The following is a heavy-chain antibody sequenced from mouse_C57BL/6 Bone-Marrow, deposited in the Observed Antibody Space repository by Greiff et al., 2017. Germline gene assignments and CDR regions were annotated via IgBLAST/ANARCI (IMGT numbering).Heavy chain of an antibody. Sequence: EVQRVESGPGLVKPSQSLSLTCSVTGYSITSGYYWNWIRQFPGNKLEWMGYISYDGSNNYNPSLKNRISITRDTSKNQFFLKLNSVTTEDTATYYCARGNWDVGAYWGQGTLVTVSA. CDR1: GYSITSGYY. D-gene: IGHD4-1*01. CDR3: ARGNWDVGAY. J-gene: IGHJ3*01. V-gene: IGHV3-6*01. CDR2: ISYDGSN.